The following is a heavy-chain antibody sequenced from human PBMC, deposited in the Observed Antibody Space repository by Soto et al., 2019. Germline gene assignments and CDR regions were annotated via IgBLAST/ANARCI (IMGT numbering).Heavy chain of an antibody. Sequence: GGSLRLSCAASGFTFSSYAMHWVRQAPGKGLEYVSAISSNGGSTYYANSVKGRFTISRDNSKNTLYLQMGSLRAEDMAVYYCARDYYYGSGSNSYYFDYWGQGTLVTVSS. J-gene: IGHJ4*02. CDR1: GFTFSSYA. CDR2: ISSNGGST. D-gene: IGHD3-10*01. V-gene: IGHV3-64*01. CDR3: ARDYYYGSGSNSYYFDY.